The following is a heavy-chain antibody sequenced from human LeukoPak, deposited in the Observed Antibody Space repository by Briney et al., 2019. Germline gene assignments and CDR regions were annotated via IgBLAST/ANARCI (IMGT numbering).Heavy chain of an antibody. V-gene: IGHV3-7*01. J-gene: IGHJ3*01. CDR2: IKQDGTEK. CDR1: VFPMSTYW. Sequence: PGGSLRLSCGSSVFPMSTYWMSWVRQAPGKGLEWVANIKQDGTEKYYVDSVKGRFTISRDNAKNSVYLQMSSLSVEDTAVYYCAREMGLSDALDFWGQGTMVTVSS. CDR3: AREMGLSDALDF. D-gene: IGHD1-26*01.